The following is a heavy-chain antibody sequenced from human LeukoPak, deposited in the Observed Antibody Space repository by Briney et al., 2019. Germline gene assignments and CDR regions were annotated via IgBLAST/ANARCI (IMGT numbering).Heavy chain of an antibody. J-gene: IGHJ3*02. CDR2: IKHDSSEK. CDR3: AKSHGYYYDSSGYYPLDAFDI. CDR1: GFIFRNNW. Sequence: GGSLRLSCAAAGFIFRNNWMTWVRQAPGKGLEWVANIKHDSSEKYSVDSVKGRFTISRDNSKNTLYLQMNSLRAEDTAVYYCAKSHGYYYDSSGYYPLDAFDIWGQGTMVTVSS. V-gene: IGHV3-7*02. D-gene: IGHD3-22*01.